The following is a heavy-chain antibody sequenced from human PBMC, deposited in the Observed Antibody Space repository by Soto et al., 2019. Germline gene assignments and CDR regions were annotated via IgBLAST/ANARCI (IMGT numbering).Heavy chain of an antibody. V-gene: IGHV3-23*01. J-gene: IGHJ4*02. D-gene: IGHD2-2*01. CDR2: ISGSGGST. Sequence: EVQLLESGGALVQPGGSLRLSCAASGFTFSSYAMSWVRQAPVKGLECVSAISGSGGSTYYADSVKGRHTISRDNSKNTLYLQMNSLRAEDTAVYYCAKAHREVIVVVPVCLGRWGQGTLVTASS. CDR3: AKAHREVIVVVPVCLGR. CDR1: GFTFSSYA.